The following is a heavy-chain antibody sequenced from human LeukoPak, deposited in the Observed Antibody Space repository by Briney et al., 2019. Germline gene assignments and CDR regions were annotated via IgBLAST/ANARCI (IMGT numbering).Heavy chain of an antibody. Sequence: ASVKVSCKASGYTFTSYAIHWVRQAPGQSLEWMGWINAGNGNTKYSQKFQGRVTITSDTSASTAYMELSSLGSEDTAVFYCARVKVAVAGIYYYGMDVWGQGTTVTASS. CDR2: INAGNGNT. J-gene: IGHJ6*02. D-gene: IGHD6-19*01. CDR1: GYTFTSYA. CDR3: ARVKVAVAGIYYYGMDV. V-gene: IGHV1-3*01.